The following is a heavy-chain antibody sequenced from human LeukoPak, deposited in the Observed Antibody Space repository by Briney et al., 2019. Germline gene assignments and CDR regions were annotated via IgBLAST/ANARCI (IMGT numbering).Heavy chain of an antibody. CDR3: ARDSSGWYGGIDY. Sequence: PSETLSLTCTVSGGSISSGSYYWSWIRQPAGKGLEWIGRIYTSGSTNYNPSLKSRVTISVDTSKNQFSLKLSSVTAADTAVYYCARDSSGWYGGIDYWGQGTLVTVSS. CDR1: GGSISSGSYY. CDR2: IYTSGST. D-gene: IGHD6-19*01. J-gene: IGHJ4*02. V-gene: IGHV4-61*02.